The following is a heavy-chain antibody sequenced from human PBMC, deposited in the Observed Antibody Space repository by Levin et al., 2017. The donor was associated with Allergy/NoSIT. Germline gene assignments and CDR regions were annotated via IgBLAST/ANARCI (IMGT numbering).Heavy chain of an antibody. D-gene: IGHD2-2*01. CDR3: TKDKDCSTPRCSKGFDY. J-gene: IGHJ4*02. V-gene: IGHV3-9*01. CDR2: ISWNSGII. Sequence: GGSLRLSCAASGFTFDDYAMHWVRQVPGKGLEWVSGISWNSGIIDYADSVKGRFTISRDNAKNSLYLQMNTLRTEDTALYYCTKDKDCSTPRCSKGFDYWGQGTLVTVFS. CDR1: GFTFDDYA.